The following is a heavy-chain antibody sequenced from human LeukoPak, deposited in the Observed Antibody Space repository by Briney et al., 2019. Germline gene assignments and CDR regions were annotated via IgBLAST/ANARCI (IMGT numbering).Heavy chain of an antibody. CDR3: ARGPAAAIDY. CDR1: GFTFSNYW. D-gene: IGHD2-2*01. J-gene: IGHJ4*02. CDR2: IGTDGSST. V-gene: IGHV3-74*01. Sequence: TGGSLRLSCAASGFTFSNYWMHWVRQVPGKGLVWVSRIGTDGSSTTYADYVKGRFTISRDNAKNTLYLQMSSLRDEDTAVYYCARGPAAAIDYWGQGTLVTVSS.